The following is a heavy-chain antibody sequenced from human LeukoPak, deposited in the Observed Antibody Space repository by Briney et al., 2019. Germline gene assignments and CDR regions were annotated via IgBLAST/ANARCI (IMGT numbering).Heavy chain of an antibody. Sequence: ASVKVSCKASGYTFTSYYMHWVRQAPGQGLEWMGIINPSGGSTSYAQKFQGRVTMTRDTSTSTVYMELSSLRSEDTAVYYCARSVATTYAGYYYYYMDVWGKGTTVTVSS. V-gene: IGHV1-46*01. CDR3: ARSVATTYAGYYYYYMDV. J-gene: IGHJ6*03. CDR1: GYTFTSYY. CDR2: INPSGGST. D-gene: IGHD5-12*01.